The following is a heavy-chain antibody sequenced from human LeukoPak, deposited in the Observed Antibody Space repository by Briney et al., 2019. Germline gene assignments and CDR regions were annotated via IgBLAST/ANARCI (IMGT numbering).Heavy chain of an antibody. CDR1: GYTFTRYY. Sequence: ASVKVSCKASGYTFTRYYMHWVRQAPGQGLEGMGIINPSGGSTSYAQKFQGRVTMTRDTSTSTVYMELSSLRSEDTAVYYCARDSPEYSSGWLAYYYGMDVWGQGTTVTVSS. CDR2: INPSGGST. D-gene: IGHD6-19*01. J-gene: IGHJ6*02. CDR3: ARDSPEYSSGWLAYYYGMDV. V-gene: IGHV1-46*01.